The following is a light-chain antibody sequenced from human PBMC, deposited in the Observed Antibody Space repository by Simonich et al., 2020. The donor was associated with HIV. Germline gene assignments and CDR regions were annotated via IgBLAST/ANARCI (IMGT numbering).Light chain of an antibody. Sequence: ESVLTQPPGTLSLSPGEIATRSCRASQSVSSNYLAWYQQNHGLTPRRLIYDASRRATGIPDRFSGSGSGTDFTLTISSLQAEDVAFYFCQQCHTHPHTFGQGTKLEIK. CDR1: QSVSSNY. CDR2: DAS. J-gene: IGKJ2*01. CDR3: QQCHTHPHT. V-gene: IGKV3D-20*01.